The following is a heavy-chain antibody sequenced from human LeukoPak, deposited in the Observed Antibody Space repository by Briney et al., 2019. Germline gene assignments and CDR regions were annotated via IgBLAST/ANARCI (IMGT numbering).Heavy chain of an antibody. CDR1: GFTFSSYA. V-gene: IGHV3-23*01. D-gene: IGHD4-17*01. CDR3: AKAACIRNYGDYPNWFDP. J-gene: IGHJ5*02. Sequence: PGGSLRLSCAASGFTFSSYAMSWVRQAPGKGLEWVSGISGSGGSTYYADSVKGRFTISRDTSKNTLSLQMNSLGAEDTAVYYCAKAACIRNYGDYPNWFDPWGQGTLVTVSS. CDR2: ISGSGGST.